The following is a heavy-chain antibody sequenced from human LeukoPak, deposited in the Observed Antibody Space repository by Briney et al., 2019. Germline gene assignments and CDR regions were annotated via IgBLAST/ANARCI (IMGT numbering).Heavy chain of an antibody. D-gene: IGHD3-16*01. CDR2: ISSRGSSI. Sequence: GGSLRLSCAASGFTFSTYSMNWVRQAPGKGLGWVSYISSRGSSIYYGDSVKGRFTISRDNAKNSLYLRMNSLRVEDTAVYYCARDLVSYYNYYMDVWGKGTTVTVSS. J-gene: IGHJ6*03. CDR1: GFTFSTYS. CDR3: ARDLVSYYNYYMDV. V-gene: IGHV3-48*01.